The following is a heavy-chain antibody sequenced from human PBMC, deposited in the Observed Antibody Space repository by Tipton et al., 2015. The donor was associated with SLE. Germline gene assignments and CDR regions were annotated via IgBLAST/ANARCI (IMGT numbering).Heavy chain of an antibody. D-gene: IGHD1-1*01. V-gene: IGHV3-23*01. CDR1: GFTFSSYA. CDR2: ISGSGDST. Sequence: SLRLSCAASGFTFSSYAMTWVRQAPGKGLEWVSSISGSGDSTYYADSVKGRFTISRDNSKNTLYLQMNSLRAEDTAVYYCAKDPGMYGTNDGWFDPWGQGTLVTVSS. J-gene: IGHJ5*02. CDR3: AKDPGMYGTNDGWFDP.